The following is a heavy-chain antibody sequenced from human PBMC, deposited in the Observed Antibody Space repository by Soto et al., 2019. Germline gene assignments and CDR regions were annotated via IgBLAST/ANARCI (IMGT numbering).Heavy chain of an antibody. Sequence: QLQLQESGPGLVKPSETLSLTCTVSGGSISSSSYYWGWIRQPPGKGLEWIGSIYYSGSTYYNPSLKSRVTISVDTSKNQFSRKLSSVTAADTAVYYCARYLGYCSSTSCYDNWFDPWGQGTLVTVSS. CDR3: ARYLGYCSSTSCYDNWFDP. J-gene: IGHJ5*02. CDR1: GGSISSSSYY. CDR2: IYYSGST. V-gene: IGHV4-39*01. D-gene: IGHD2-2*01.